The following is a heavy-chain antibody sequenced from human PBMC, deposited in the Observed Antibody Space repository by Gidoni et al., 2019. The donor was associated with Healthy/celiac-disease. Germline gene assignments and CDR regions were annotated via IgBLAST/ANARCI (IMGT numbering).Heavy chain of an antibody. D-gene: IGHD3-22*01. CDR2: IRSKANSYAT. J-gene: IGHJ4*02. CDR1: GFTFIGSA. Sequence: EVQLVESGGCLVQPGGSLKLSCAASGFTFIGSAMPWVRQGSGKGLGWVGRIRSKANSYATAYAASVKGRFTISRDDSKNTAYPKMNSLKTEDTAVYYCTTHYYYDSSGYDYGLDYWGQGTLVTVSS. V-gene: IGHV3-73*01. CDR3: TTHYYYDSSGYDYGLDY.